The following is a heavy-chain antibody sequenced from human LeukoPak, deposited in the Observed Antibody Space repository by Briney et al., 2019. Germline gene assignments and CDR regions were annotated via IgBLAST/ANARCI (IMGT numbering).Heavy chain of an antibody. CDR2: IKKTGSET. CDR3: ARRRYNWNAIDY. V-gene: IGHV3-7*01. D-gene: IGHD1-20*01. J-gene: IGHJ4*02. Sequence: PGGSLRLSCAASGFTFSHFWMSWVRQAPGKGLEWVAYIKKTGSETYYADSVKGRFTISRDNSKNTLYLQMNSLRAEDTAVYYCARRRYNWNAIDYWGQGTLVTVSS. CDR1: GFTFSHFW.